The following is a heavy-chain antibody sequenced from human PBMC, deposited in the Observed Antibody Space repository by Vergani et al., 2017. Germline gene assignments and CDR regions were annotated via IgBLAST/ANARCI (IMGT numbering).Heavy chain of an antibody. CDR2: IYYSGST. J-gene: IGHJ4*02. D-gene: IGHD3-10*01. Sequence: QLQLQESGPGLVKPSETLSLTCTVSGGSISSSSYYWGWTRQPPGKGLEWIGSIYYSGSTYYNPSLRSRVTISVDTSKNQFSLKLSSVTAADTAVYYCAGHRSYPRHEYCFDYWGQGTLVTVSS. CDR1: GGSISSSSYY. CDR3: AGHRSYPRHEYCFDY. V-gene: IGHV4-39*01.